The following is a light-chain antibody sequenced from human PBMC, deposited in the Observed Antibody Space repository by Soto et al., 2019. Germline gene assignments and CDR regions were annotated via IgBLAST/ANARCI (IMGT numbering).Light chain of an antibody. CDR1: QSISTH. CDR3: QQYDSWPPYT. V-gene: IGKV3-15*01. J-gene: IGKJ2*01. Sequence: EIVMTQSPATLSVSPGERATLSCRASQSISTHLAWYQQKPGQTPRLLIYGASTRATGIAARFSGSGSGTEFTLTISSLQSEDFAVCYCQQYDSWPPYTLGQGTRLEIK. CDR2: GAS.